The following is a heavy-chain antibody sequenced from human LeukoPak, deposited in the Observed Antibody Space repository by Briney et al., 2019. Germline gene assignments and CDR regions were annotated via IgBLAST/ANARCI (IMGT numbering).Heavy chain of an antibody. CDR1: GFTFSKYG. D-gene: IGHD6-19*01. CDR2: ISYDGSNQ. Sequence: GGSLRLSCAASGFTFSKYGMHWVRQAPGKGLEWVAIISYDGSNQYYTDSVKGRFTISRDNSKNTLYLQINSLRAEDTAVYFCAKDRSGLNRYLDLWGRGTLVTVSS. J-gene: IGHJ2*01. V-gene: IGHV3-30*18. CDR3: AKDRSGLNRYLDL.